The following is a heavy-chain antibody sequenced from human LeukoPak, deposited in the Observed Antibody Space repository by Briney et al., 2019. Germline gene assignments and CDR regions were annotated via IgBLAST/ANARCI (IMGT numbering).Heavy chain of an antibody. V-gene: IGHV3-74*01. Sequence: GGSLRLSCAASGFTFSSYWMHWVRQAPGKGLVWVSRINSDGSSTSYADSVKGRFTISRDNAKSTLYLQMNSLRAEDTAVYYCARDGTGYSSSWDLDYWGQGTLVTVSS. D-gene: IGHD6-13*01. J-gene: IGHJ4*02. CDR1: GFTFSSYW. CDR3: ARDGTGYSSSWDLDY. CDR2: INSDGSST.